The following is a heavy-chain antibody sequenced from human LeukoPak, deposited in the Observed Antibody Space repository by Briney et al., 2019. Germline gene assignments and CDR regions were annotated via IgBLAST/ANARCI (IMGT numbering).Heavy chain of an antibody. CDR1: GGTFSSYA. V-gene: IGHV1-69*06. D-gene: IGHD1-14*01. CDR2: IIPIFGTA. J-gene: IGHJ6*03. CDR3: ARDHRVDQTQTSYYYYYMDV. Sequence: SVKVSCKASGGTFSSYAISWVRQAPGQGLEWMGGIIPIFGTANYAQKFQGRVTITADKSTSTAYMELSSLRSEDTAVYYCARDHRVDQTQTSYYYYYMDVWGKGTTVTVSS.